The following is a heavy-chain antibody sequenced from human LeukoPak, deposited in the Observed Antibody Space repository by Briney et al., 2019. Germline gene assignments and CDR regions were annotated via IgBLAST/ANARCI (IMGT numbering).Heavy chain of an antibody. J-gene: IGHJ6*03. CDR1: GFTFSSYA. CDR2: ISGSGGST. Sequence: GGSLRLSCAASGFTFSSYAMSWVRQAPGKGLEWVSAISGSGGSTYYADSVKGRFTISRDNSKNTLYLQMNSLRAEDTALYYCATSGSSGSVDYYYMDVWGKGTTVTVSS. CDR3: ATSGSSGSVDYYYMDV. D-gene: IGHD6-19*01. V-gene: IGHV3-23*01.